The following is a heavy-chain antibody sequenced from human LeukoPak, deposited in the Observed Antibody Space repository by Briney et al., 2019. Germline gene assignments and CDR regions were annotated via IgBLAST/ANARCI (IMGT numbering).Heavy chain of an antibody. CDR2: ISGSGTST. Sequence: GGSLRLSCAASGITFRTYAMSWVRQAPGRGLEWVSAISGSGTSTYHADSVKGRFTISRDNSKNTLYLQMNSLRVEDTAIYYCAKDQRSGWTRNFGSWGQGTLVTVSS. CDR3: AKDQRSGWTRNFGS. D-gene: IGHD6-19*01. J-gene: IGHJ4*02. V-gene: IGHV3-23*01. CDR1: GITFRTYA.